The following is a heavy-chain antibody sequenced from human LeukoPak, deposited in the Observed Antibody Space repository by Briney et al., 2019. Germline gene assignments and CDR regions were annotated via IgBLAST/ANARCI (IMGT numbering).Heavy chain of an antibody. CDR1: GFTFSTYW. CDR2: IRQDGSKI. D-gene: IGHD3-22*01. V-gene: IGHV3-7*01. J-gene: IGHJ4*02. Sequence: GGSLRLSCAASGFTFSTYWMSWVRQAPGKGPEWVANIRQDGSKIYYVDSVKGRFTISRDNSKNTLYLQMNSLRAEDTAVYYCARDRNYYDSSGEIDYWGQGTLVTVSS. CDR3: ARDRNYYDSSGEIDY.